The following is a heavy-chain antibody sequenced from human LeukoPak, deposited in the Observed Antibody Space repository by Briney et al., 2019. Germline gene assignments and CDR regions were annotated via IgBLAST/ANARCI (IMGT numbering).Heavy chain of an antibody. CDR3: ARVRDDYFFDY. V-gene: IGHV4-31*03. J-gene: IGHJ4*02. D-gene: IGHD3-3*01. CDR2: IHYIGNT. CDR1: GDSITTSGYY. Sequence: SETLSLTCTVSGDSITTSGYYWSWIRRHPGAGLEWIAYIHYIGNTYYNPSLESRVTMSIDTSSNQFSLNVASVTAADTAVYFCARVRDDYFFDYWSQGILVTVSS.